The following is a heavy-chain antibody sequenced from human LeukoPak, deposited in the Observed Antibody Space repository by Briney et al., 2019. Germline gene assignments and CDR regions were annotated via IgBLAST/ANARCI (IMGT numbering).Heavy chain of an antibody. D-gene: IGHD3-22*01. CDR3: ARGPMNYYMDV. CDR1: GGSISNHY. V-gene: IGHV4-59*11. Sequence: PSETLSLTCTVSGGSISNHYWRWIRQPPGKGQEWIGYIYYSGSTKYNPSLRSRVTISVDTSKTQFSLKLSSVTAADTAVYYCARGPMNYYMDVWGKGTTVTVSS. CDR2: IYYSGST. J-gene: IGHJ6*03.